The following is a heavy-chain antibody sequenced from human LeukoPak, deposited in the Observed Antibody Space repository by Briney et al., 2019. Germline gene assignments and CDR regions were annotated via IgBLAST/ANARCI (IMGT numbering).Heavy chain of an antibody. D-gene: IGHD6-6*01. J-gene: IGHJ4*02. Sequence: ASVKVSCKASGYTFTGYCIHWVRQAPGQGLEWMGWISAYNGNTNYAQKLQGRVTMTTDTSTSTAYMELRSLRSDDTAVYYCARDLELLGIAALIYWGQGTLVTVSS. CDR2: ISAYNGNT. V-gene: IGHV1-18*04. CDR3: ARDLELLGIAALIY. CDR1: GYTFTGYC.